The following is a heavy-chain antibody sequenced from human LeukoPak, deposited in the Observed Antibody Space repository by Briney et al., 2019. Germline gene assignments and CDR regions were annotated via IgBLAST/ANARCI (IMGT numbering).Heavy chain of an antibody. CDR2: MNAGNGNT. Sequence: GASVRVSCKASGYIFTDYAIHWLRQAPGQRPEWMRWMNAGNGNTKYPQKFQGRITLIRDTSAATAYMELSSLRHDDLAVYYCARGRGTSGSNRDFYYYYYMDVWGKGTTVTVSS. D-gene: IGHD2-15*01. J-gene: IGHJ6*03. V-gene: IGHV1-3*01. CDR1: GYIFTDYA. CDR3: ARGRGTSGSNRDFYYYYYMDV.